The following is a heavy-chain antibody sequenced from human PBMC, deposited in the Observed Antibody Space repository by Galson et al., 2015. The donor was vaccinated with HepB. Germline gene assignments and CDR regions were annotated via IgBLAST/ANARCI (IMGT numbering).Heavy chain of an antibody. Sequence: QSGAEVKKPGESLRISCQGSGSTFTNYWISWVRQKPRKGLEWMLNINPSDSYTNYNPSFQGHVSISAGKSINTAYLQWSSLQASDTAMYYCVATPQGYGMDVWGHGTTVTVSS. V-gene: IGHV5-10-1*01. CDR3: VATPQGYGMDV. CDR2: INPSDSYT. CDR1: GSTFTNYW. J-gene: IGHJ6*02.